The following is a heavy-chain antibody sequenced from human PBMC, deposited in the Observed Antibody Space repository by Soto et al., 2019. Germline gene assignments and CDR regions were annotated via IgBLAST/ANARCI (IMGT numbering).Heavy chain of an antibody. V-gene: IGHV3-23*01. J-gene: IGHJ6*02. Sequence: EVQLLESGGGLVQPGGSLRLSCSASGFNFGSYGMSWVRQAPGKGLEWVSGLTASGLNTYYTDSVKGRFTISRDNSRNTVYLRMSGLGVEDTAVFHCAKGLGNAKEVWGQGTTVTVSS. D-gene: IGHD2-8*01. CDR3: AKGLGNAKEV. CDR2: LTASGLNT. CDR1: GFNFGSYG.